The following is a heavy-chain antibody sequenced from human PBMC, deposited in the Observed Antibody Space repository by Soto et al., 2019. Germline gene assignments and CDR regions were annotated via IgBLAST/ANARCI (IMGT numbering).Heavy chain of an antibody. CDR1: GVSTSSHY. J-gene: IGHJ4*02. V-gene: IGHV4-59*08. D-gene: IGHD3-22*01. CDR2: IYYRGTT. CDR3: ARHRYSYDYDSSGYSD. Sequence: SETLSLTCSVSGVSTSSHYWSWVRQPPGQGPEWIGCIYYRGTTNYNASLNSRVTISVDTSKNQFSLKLSSVTAADTAVYYCARHRYSYDYDSSGYSDWGQGTLVPVS.